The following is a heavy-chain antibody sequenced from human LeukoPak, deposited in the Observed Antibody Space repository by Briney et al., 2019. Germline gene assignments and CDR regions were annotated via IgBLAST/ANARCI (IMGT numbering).Heavy chain of an antibody. CDR2: IRSKIYGGTP. Sequence: GGSLRLSCTTSGFNFGDYAMTWVRQAPGKGREWVGFIRSKIYGGTPEYAASVKGRFTISRDDSKGVAYLQMNSLKTEDTAVYYCTRDQTPYYWGQGTLVTVAS. CDR1: GFNFGDYA. V-gene: IGHV3-49*04. J-gene: IGHJ4*02. CDR3: TRDQTPYY.